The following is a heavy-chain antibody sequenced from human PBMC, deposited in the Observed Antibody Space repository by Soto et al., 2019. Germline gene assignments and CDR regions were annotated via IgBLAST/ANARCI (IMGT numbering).Heavy chain of an antibody. CDR2: IYYSGST. D-gene: IGHD1-26*01. V-gene: IGHV4-30-4*01. Sequence: SETLSLTCTVSGGSIISGDYYFSCIRQPPGNGLEWIGYIYYSGSTYYNPSLKSRVTISVDTSKNQFSLKLSSVTAADTAVYYCARDGSAVGYYYGMDVWGQGTTVTVSS. CDR1: GGSIISGDYY. CDR3: ARDGSAVGYYYGMDV. J-gene: IGHJ6*02.